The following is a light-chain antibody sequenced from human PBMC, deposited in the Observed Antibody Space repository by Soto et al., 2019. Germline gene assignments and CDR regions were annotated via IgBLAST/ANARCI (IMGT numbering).Light chain of an antibody. CDR3: SSYTSSSTLVV. Sequence: QSALTQPASVSGSPGQSITISCTGTSSDVGGYNYVSWYQQHPGKAPKLMIYDVSNRPSGVSNRFSGSKSGNTASLTSSGRQAEDEADYYCSSYTSSSTLVVFGTGTKVTVL. CDR2: DVS. CDR1: SSDVGGYNY. J-gene: IGLJ1*01. V-gene: IGLV2-14*01.